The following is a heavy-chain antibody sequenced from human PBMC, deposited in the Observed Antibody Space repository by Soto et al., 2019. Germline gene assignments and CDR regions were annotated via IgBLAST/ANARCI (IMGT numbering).Heavy chain of an antibody. J-gene: IGHJ4*02. CDR3: ARKTTVTYYYFDY. V-gene: IGHV4-59*05. CDR1: GGSISRYY. Sequence: SETLSLTCTVSGGSISRYYWSWIRQPPGKGLEWIGSMYYSGSTYYNPSLKSRLTISVDTSKNQFSLKLYSVTAADTAVYYCARKTTVTYYYFDYWGQGTLVTVPS. D-gene: IGHD4-17*01. CDR2: MYYSGST.